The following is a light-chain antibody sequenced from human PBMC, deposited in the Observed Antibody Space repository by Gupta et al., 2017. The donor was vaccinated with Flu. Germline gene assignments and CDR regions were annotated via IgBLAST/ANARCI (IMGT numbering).Light chain of an antibody. CDR1: QSFRSNY. V-gene: IGKV3D-7*01. CDR2: GAS. J-gene: IGKJ1*01. Sequence: PATLSLSPGERATLSCRASQSFRSNYLSWYQQKPGQAPRLLIYGASTRATGIPARFSGSGSGTDFTLTISSLQPEDFAIYYCLQDYHLPSFALETKVEIK. CDR3: LQDYHLPS.